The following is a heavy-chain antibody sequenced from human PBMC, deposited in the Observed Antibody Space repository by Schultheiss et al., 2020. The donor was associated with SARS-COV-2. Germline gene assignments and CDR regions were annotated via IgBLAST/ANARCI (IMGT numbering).Heavy chain of an antibody. Sequence: GGSLRLSCAASGFTFSSYAMHWVRQAPGKGLEWVSVIYSGGSTYYADSVKGRFTISRDNSKNTLYLQMNSLRAEDTAVYYCAKPPSLTGPFDYWGQGTLVTVSS. D-gene: IGHD3-10*01. V-gene: IGHV3-23*03. CDR1: GFTFSSYA. CDR2: IYSGGST. J-gene: IGHJ4*02. CDR3: AKPPSLTGPFDY.